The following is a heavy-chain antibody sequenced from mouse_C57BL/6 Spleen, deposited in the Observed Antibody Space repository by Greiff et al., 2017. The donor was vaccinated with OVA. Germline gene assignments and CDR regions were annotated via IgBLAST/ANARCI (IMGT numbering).Heavy chain of an antibody. V-gene: IGHV1-72*01. CDR2: IDPNSGGT. CDR3: ARSEIYYDYDDGDYYAMDY. J-gene: IGHJ4*01. D-gene: IGHD2-4*01. CDR1: GYTFTSYW. Sequence: QVQLQQPGAELVKPGASVKLSCKASGYTFTSYWMHWVKQRPGRGLEWIGRIDPNSGGTKYNEKFKSKATLTVDKPSSTAYMQLSSLTSEDSAVYYCARSEIYYDYDDGDYYAMDYWGQGTSVTVSS.